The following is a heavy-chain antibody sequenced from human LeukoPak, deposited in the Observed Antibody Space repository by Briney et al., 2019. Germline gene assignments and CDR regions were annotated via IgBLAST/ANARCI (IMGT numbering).Heavy chain of an antibody. CDR2: ISAYNDNT. Sequence: ASVKVSCKASGGTFSSYAISWVRQAPGQGLEWMGWISAYNDNTNYAQKLQGRVTMTTDTSTSTTYMELRSLRSDDTAVYYCARAGAAMVPRFXYWGQGTLVTVS. CDR1: GGTFSSYA. CDR3: ARAGAAMVPRFXY. V-gene: IGHV1-18*01. J-gene: IGHJ4*02. D-gene: IGHD5-18*01.